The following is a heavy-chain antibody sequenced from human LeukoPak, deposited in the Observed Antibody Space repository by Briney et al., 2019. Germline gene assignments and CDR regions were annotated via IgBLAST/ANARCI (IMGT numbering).Heavy chain of an antibody. CDR3: ARQALSSSWTTGWHDP. J-gene: IGHJ5*02. CDR2: IYYSRNT. V-gene: IGHV4-39*01. D-gene: IGHD6-13*01. CDR1: GGSISSSGSF. Sequence: SETLSLTCTVSGGSISSSGSFWGWIRQPPGKGLEWIGSIYYSRNTYYNPSLKGRVTISADTSKNQFSLKLNAVTAADTAVYYCARQALSSSWTTGWHDPWGQGTLVIVSS.